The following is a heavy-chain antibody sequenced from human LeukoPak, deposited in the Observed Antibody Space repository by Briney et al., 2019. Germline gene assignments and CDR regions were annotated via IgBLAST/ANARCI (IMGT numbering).Heavy chain of an antibody. V-gene: IGHV4-31*03. CDR2: IYYSGST. Sequence: PSETLSLTCTVSGGSISSGGYYWSWIRQHPGKGLEWIGYIYYSGSTYYNPSLKSRVTISVDTSKNQFSLKLSSVTAADTAVYYCVRESGATPQGLRWFQGSRTYFDYWGQGTLVTVSS. CDR3: VRESGATPQGLRWFQGSRTYFDY. J-gene: IGHJ4*02. CDR1: GGSISSGGYY. D-gene: IGHD4-23*01.